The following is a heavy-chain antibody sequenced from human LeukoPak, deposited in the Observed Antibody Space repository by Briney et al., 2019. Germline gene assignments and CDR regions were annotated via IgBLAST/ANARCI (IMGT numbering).Heavy chain of an antibody. CDR3: AREDSGNSDDSLDI. V-gene: IGHV4-34*01. CDR1: GGSFSGDF. J-gene: IGHJ3*02. D-gene: IGHD4-23*01. Sequence: SETLSLTCAVYGGSFSGDFWSWIRQSPGKGLEWIGEINHGGSTTYNPSLQSRVTISLHTSDNQFSLKLRSVTTADTAVYYCAREDSGNSDDSLDIWGQGTMVTVSS. CDR2: INHGGST.